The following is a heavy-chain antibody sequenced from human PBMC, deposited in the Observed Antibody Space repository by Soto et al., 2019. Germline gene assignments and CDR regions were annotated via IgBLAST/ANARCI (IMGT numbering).Heavy chain of an antibody. CDR3: ARGLGNYYYYGMDV. J-gene: IGHJ6*02. Sequence: PSETLSLTCAVYGGSFSGYYWSWIRQPPGKGLEWIGEINHSGSTNYNPSLKSRVTISVDTSKNQFSLKLSSVTAADTAVYYCARGLGNYYYYGMDVWGQGTTVTVPS. V-gene: IGHV4-34*01. CDR2: INHSGST. CDR1: GGSFSGYY. D-gene: IGHD1-26*01.